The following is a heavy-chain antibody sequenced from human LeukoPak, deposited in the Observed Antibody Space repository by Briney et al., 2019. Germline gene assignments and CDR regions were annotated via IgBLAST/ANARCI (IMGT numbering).Heavy chain of an antibody. CDR1: GFTPSPYW. CDR3: AREWDLPGAYYMDV. D-gene: IGHD1-26*01. V-gene: IGHV3-74*01. CDR2: ISRDGSNT. Sequence: GESLRLSCAASGFTPSPYWMHWVRQPPGKGLVWVSRISRDGSNTVYADSVKGRFTISRDNANKTLYLQMNSLRGDDTAVYYCAREWDLPGAYYMDVWGKGTTVTVSS. J-gene: IGHJ6*03.